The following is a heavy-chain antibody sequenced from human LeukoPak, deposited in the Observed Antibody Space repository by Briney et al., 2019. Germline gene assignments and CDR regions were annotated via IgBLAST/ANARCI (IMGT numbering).Heavy chain of an antibody. V-gene: IGHV4-61*05. CDR3: ARVTGYMIEDYFDS. CDR1: GDSITDNDYY. CDR2: IYYSGST. D-gene: IGHD3-22*01. Sequence: PSETLSLTCNVSGDSITDNDYYWGWIRQPPGKGLEWIGYIYYSGSTNYNSSLKSRVTILVDMSKNQFSLKLSSVTAADTAVYYCARVTGYMIEDYFDSWGQGTLVTVSS. J-gene: IGHJ4*02.